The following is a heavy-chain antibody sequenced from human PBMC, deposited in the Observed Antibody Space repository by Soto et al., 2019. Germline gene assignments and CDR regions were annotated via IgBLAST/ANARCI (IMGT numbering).Heavy chain of an antibody. CDR1: GYSFTNYW. Sequence: ESLKISCKATGYSFTNYWIGWVRQMPGKGLEWMGTIYPGDSDTRYGPAFEGQGTISADKSITTAYLQWSSLKASDTAVYFCARRRQYCTSKIYVAHYYCTLDVWGQGTTVTVSS. V-gene: IGHV5-51*01. D-gene: IGHD2-2*01. CDR2: IYPGDSDT. CDR3: ARRRQYCTSKIYVAHYYCTLDV. J-gene: IGHJ6*02.